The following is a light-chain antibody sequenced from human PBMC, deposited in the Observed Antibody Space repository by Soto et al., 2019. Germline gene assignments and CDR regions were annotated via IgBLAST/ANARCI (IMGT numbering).Light chain of an antibody. CDR3: SSYAGASSTLYV. CDR1: SSDVGIYNY. CDR2: EVS. J-gene: IGLJ1*01. Sequence: QSALTHPASMSGSPGQSITISCTGSSSDVGIYNYVSWYQQHPGKAPKLVSSEVSNRPSGVSNRFSGSKSGNTASLTISGLQSEDEAEYYCSSYAGASSTLYVFGTGTKLTVL. V-gene: IGLV2-14*01.